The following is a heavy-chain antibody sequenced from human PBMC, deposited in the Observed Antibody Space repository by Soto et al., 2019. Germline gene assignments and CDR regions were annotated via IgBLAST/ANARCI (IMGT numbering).Heavy chain of an antibody. D-gene: IGHD2-2*01. J-gene: IGHJ4*02. V-gene: IGHV3-23*01. CDR3: ATDRYCSATSCQDFGS. CDR2: LSGSGIGK. Sequence: EVQLLESGGGLVKPGGSLRLSCAASGFSFTSYAMSWLRQAPGKGLEWVSVLSGSGIGKEYADSVKGRFTISRDNSRNTLSLQMPGLRVEDTAVDYCATDRYCSATSCQDFGSWGQGPLVTVSS. CDR1: GFSFTSYA.